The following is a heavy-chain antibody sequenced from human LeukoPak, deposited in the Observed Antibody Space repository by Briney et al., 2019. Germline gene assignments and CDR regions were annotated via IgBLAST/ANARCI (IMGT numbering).Heavy chain of an antibody. J-gene: IGHJ6*02. V-gene: IGHV3-66*01. CDR3: ARDWGYYSSSEYYYYGMDV. CDR1: GFTFSNYW. D-gene: IGHD6-13*01. CDR2: IYSGGST. Sequence: LPGGSLRLSCAASGFTFSNYWVHWVRQAPGKGLVWVSVIYSGGSTYYADSVKGRFTISRDNSKNTLYLQMNSLRAEDTAVYYCARDWGYYSSSEYYYYGMDVWGQGTTVTVSS.